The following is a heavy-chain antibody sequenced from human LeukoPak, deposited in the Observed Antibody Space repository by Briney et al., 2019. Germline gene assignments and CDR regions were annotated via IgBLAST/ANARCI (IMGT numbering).Heavy chain of an antibody. CDR3: ASNRYYGFPYMDV. J-gene: IGHJ6*02. Sequence: SETLSLTCTVSGGSISSYYWSWIRQPPGKGLEWIGYVYYSGSTNYNPSLKSRVTISVDTSKNQFSLKLSSVTAADTAVYYCASNRYYGFPYMDVWGQGTTVTVSS. V-gene: IGHV4-59*01. CDR1: GGSISSYY. CDR2: VYYSGST. D-gene: IGHD3-3*01.